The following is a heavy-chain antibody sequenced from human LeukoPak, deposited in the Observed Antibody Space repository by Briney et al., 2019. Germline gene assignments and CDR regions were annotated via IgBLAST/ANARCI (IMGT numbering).Heavy chain of an antibody. D-gene: IGHD3-10*01. J-gene: IGHJ4*02. V-gene: IGHV3-23*01. Sequence: GGSLRLSCAASGFTFSTHAMSWVRQAPEKGLEWVSSLTRTGRTTYYADSVKGRFTISRDNLKNTVYLQMNSLRGEDTAIYYCAKDRPNFYEASGSYYKMKGDFWGQGTLVTVSS. CDR3: AKDRPNFYEASGSYYKMKGDF. CDR2: LTRTGRTT. CDR1: GFTFSTHA.